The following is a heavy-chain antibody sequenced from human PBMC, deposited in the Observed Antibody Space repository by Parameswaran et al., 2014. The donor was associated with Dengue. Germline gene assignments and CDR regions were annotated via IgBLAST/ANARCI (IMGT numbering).Heavy chain of an antibody. D-gene: IGHD3-10*01. CDR2: ISSSSGYI. J-gene: IGHJ4*02. CDR3: AREAYGNYGSGNYYFDY. Sequence: WIRQPQEGPEWVSSISSSSGYIYYADSVKGRFTISRDNAKNALYLQMNSLRAEDTAVYYCAREAYGNYGSGNYYFDYWGQGTLVTVSS. V-gene: IGHV3-21*01.